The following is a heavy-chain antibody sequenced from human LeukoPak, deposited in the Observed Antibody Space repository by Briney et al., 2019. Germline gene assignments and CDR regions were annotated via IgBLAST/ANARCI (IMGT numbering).Heavy chain of an antibody. CDR1: GFTFSNYA. CDR2: ISGSGAGT. Sequence: GGSLRLSCAGSGFTFSNYAMSWVRQAPGKGLEWVSTISGSGAGTFYADSVKGRFTISRDNSKNTLYLQMNSLRADDTAVYYCAKGCDITCYSWFDPWGQGTLVTVSS. V-gene: IGHV3-23*01. D-gene: IGHD2-21*02. CDR3: AKGCDITCYSWFDP. J-gene: IGHJ5*02.